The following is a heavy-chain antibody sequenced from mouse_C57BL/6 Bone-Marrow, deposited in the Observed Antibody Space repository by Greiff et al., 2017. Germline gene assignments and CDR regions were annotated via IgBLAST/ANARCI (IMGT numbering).Heavy chain of an antibody. J-gene: IGHJ1*03. CDR2: IYPRSGNT. D-gene: IGHD1-1*01. CDR1: GYTFTSSG. CDR3: ARRRIFTTVVERDFDV. V-gene: IGHV1-81*01. Sequence: QVQLKESGAELARPGASVKLSCKASGYTFTSSGISWVKQRTGQGLEWIGEIYPRSGNTYYNEKFKGKAKLTADKSSCTAYMELRSLTSEDSAVYFCARRRIFTTVVERDFDVWGTGTTVTVSS.